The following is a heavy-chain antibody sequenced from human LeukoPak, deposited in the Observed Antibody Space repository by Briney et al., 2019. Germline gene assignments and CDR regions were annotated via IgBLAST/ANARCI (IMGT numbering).Heavy chain of an antibody. CDR1: GGTFSSYA. CDR3: ASIAAAGFWFDP. D-gene: IGHD6-13*01. CDR2: IIPIFGTA. Sequence: SVKVSCKASGGTFSSYAISWVRQAPGQGLEWMGRIIPIFGTANYAQKFQGRVTITTDESTSTAYMELSSLRSEDMAVYYCASIAAAGFWFDPWGQGTLVTVSS. V-gene: IGHV1-69*05. J-gene: IGHJ5*02.